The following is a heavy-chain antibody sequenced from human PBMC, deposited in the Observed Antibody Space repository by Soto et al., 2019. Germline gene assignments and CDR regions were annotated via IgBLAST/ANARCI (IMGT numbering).Heavy chain of an antibody. Sequence: QVQLQESGPGLVQASQTLSLTCTVSGGPITTGGHFWSWIRRSPGKGLEWIGYIYYSGTTHYNPALKGRVTISIDTSKKQFSLNLSSVTAADTAVYYCARAVSGSYLDSWGQGTLVTVSS. CDR2: IYYSGTT. CDR3: ARAVSGSYLDS. D-gene: IGHD1-26*01. V-gene: IGHV4-31*03. CDR1: GGPITTGGHF. J-gene: IGHJ4*02.